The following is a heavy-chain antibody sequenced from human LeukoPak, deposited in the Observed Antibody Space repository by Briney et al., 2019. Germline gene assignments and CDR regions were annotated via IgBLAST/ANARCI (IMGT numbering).Heavy chain of an antibody. Sequence: GGSLRLSCVASGFTFVRHWMTWVRQAPGKGLEWVANINQDESEKYYVDSVKGRFTISRDNARNSLYLQMNSLRAEDAAVYYCAIGGLSSYYYMDVWGKGTTVTVSS. D-gene: IGHD6-13*01. CDR2: INQDESEK. CDR3: AIGGLSSYYYMDV. CDR1: GFTFVRHW. J-gene: IGHJ6*03. V-gene: IGHV3-7*01.